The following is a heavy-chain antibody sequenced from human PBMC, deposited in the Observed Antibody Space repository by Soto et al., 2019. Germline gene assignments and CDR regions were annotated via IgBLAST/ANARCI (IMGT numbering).Heavy chain of an antibody. Sequence: GGSLRLSCAASGFTFSSYAMSWVRQAPGKGLEWVSAISGSGGSTYYADSVKGRFTISRDNSKNTLYLQMNSLRAEDTAVYYCAKLWRDSSGYHQRDYWGQGTLVTVSS. CDR1: GFTFSSYA. CDR3: AKLWRDSSGYHQRDY. J-gene: IGHJ4*02. CDR2: ISGSGGST. D-gene: IGHD3-22*01. V-gene: IGHV3-23*01.